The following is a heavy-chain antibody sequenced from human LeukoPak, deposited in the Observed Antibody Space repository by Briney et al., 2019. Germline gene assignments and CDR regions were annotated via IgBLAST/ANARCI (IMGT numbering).Heavy chain of an antibody. CDR1: GGSISSYY. Sequence: SETLSLTCTVSGGSISSYYWSWIRQPPGKGLEWIGYIYYSGSTNYNPSLKSRVTMSVDTSKNQFSLKLSSVTAADTAVYYCARVLGRGLNDGSGTYGFYMDVWGKGATVTVSS. CDR2: IYYSGST. D-gene: IGHD3-10*01. CDR3: ARVLGRGLNDGSGTYGFYMDV. J-gene: IGHJ6*03. V-gene: IGHV4-59*12.